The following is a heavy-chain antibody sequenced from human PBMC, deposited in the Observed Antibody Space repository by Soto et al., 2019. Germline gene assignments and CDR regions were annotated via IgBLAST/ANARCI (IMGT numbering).Heavy chain of an antibody. Sequence: SVKVSCKASGGTFSSYAISWVRQAPGQGLEWMGGIIPIFGTANYAQKFQGRVTITADESTSTAYMELSSLRSEDTAVYYCGTYYYDSSGYYPAYWGQGTPVTVSS. J-gene: IGHJ4*02. CDR1: GGTFSSYA. CDR2: IIPIFGTA. CDR3: GTYYYDSSGYYPAY. D-gene: IGHD3-22*01. V-gene: IGHV1-69*13.